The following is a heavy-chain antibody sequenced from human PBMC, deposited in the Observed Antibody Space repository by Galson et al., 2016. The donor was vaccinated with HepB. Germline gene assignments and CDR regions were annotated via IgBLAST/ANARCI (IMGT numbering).Heavy chain of an antibody. V-gene: IGHV3-48*02. J-gene: IGHJ4*02. Sequence: SLRLSCAASGFTFSSYSMNWVRQAPGKGLEWVSYIGSSSNTIYYADSVKGRFTISRDNAKNSLYLQMNSLRDEDTAVYYCARVGPEDYDSSGLDYWGQGTLVTVSS. CDR1: GFTFSSYS. CDR3: ARVGPEDYDSSGLDY. CDR2: IGSSSNTI. D-gene: IGHD3-22*01.